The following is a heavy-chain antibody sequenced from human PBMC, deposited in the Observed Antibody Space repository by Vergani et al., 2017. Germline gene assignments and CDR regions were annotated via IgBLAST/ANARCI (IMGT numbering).Heavy chain of an antibody. CDR1: ADSISSGSYY. CDR3: GRQRPGSALSPGDFDD. V-gene: IGHV4-39*01. CDR2: IYYSGLT. J-gene: IGHJ4*02. Sequence: QLQLQQSGPGLVKPSETLFLTCTVSADSISSGSYYWGWIRQPPGKSLEWIGSIYYSGLTYYNPSLKSRVAISVDTSKNQFSLKVTSVTAADTAVYFCGRQRPGSALSPGDFDDWGQGILVTVSS. D-gene: IGHD6-19*01.